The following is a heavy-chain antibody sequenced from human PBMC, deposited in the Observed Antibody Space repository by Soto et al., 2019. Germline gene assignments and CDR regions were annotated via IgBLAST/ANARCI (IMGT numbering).Heavy chain of an antibody. J-gene: IGHJ6*02. CDR3: ARTAAAGKYYYGMDV. Sequence: GESLKISCKGSGYSFLNYWIGWVRQMPGKGLELMGIIYPGDSDTRYSPSFQGQVTISADKSISTAYLQWSSLKASDTAMYYCARTAAAGKYYYGMDVWGQGTTVTVSS. D-gene: IGHD6-13*01. CDR1: GYSFLNYW. V-gene: IGHV5-51*01. CDR2: IYPGDSDT.